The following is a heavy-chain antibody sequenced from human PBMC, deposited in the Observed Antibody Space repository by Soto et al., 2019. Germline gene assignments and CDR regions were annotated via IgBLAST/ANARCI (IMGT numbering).Heavy chain of an antibody. CDR2: ISAYNGNT. CDR1: GYTFTSFG. J-gene: IGHJ4*02. CDR3: ARGPESRSTVYFYY. V-gene: IGHV1-18*01. D-gene: IGHD2-2*01. Sequence: GASVKVSCKASGYTFTSFGISWVRQAPGQGLEWMGWISAYNGNTNYAQKLQVRVTMTTDTSTSTAYMELRSLRSDDTAVYYCARGPESRSTVYFYYWGQGTRVTASS.